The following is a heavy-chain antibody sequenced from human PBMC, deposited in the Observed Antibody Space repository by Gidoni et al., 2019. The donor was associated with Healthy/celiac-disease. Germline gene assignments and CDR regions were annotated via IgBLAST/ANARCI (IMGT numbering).Heavy chain of an antibody. J-gene: IGHJ3*02. Sequence: QVQLVESGGGVVQPGRSLRLSCAAPGFTFSSYGMHWVRQAPGKGLEWVAVIWYDGSNKYYADSVKGRFTISRDNSKNTLYLQMNSLRAEDTAVYYCARGGSSSSGDAFDIWGQGTMVTVSS. V-gene: IGHV3-33*01. CDR2: IWYDGSNK. D-gene: IGHD6-6*01. CDR1: GFTFSSYG. CDR3: ARGGSSSSGDAFDI.